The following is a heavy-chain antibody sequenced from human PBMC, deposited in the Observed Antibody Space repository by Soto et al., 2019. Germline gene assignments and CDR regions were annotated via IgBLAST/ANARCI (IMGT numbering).Heavy chain of an antibody. Sequence: EVHLLESGGDSVQPGGSLRLSCVASGFTFNTYDMTWVRQAPGKGPECVAVTSPNTDRTSYADSVKGRFIISRDNSQNTLYLHMNSLTADDTAFYYCTKGSWLDSWGQGTLVTVSS. CDR2: TSPNTDRT. CDR1: GFTFNTYD. J-gene: IGHJ5*01. V-gene: IGHV3-23*01. CDR3: TKGSWLDS.